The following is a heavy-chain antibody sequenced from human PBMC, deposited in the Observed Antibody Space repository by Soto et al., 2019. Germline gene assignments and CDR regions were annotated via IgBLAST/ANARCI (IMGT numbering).Heavy chain of an antibody. J-gene: IGHJ1*01. CDR3: ARNNRDMITFGGVIPTLEYFQH. V-gene: IGHV1-18*01. D-gene: IGHD3-16*02. CDR2: ISAYNGNT. CDR1: GYTFTSYG. Sequence: ASVKVSCKASGYTFTSYGISWVRQAPGQGLEWMGWISAYNGNTNYAQKLQGRVTMTTDTSTSTAYMELSSLRSEDTAVYYCARNNRDMITFGGVIPTLEYFQHWGQGTLVTVSS.